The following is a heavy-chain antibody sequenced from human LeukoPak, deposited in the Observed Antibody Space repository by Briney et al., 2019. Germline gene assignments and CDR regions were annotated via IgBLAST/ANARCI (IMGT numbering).Heavy chain of an antibody. Sequence: GGSLRLSCAASGFTFSSYSMNWVRQAPGKGLEWVASIGPTGSDRYHADSIEGRFTISRDNANNFLYPQMNSLRAEDTAVYYCATETNGRHYDYWGQGTLLTVSS. CDR3: ATETNGRHYDY. D-gene: IGHD1-14*01. J-gene: IGHJ4*02. V-gene: IGHV3-21*06. CDR1: GFTFSSYS. CDR2: IGPTGSDR.